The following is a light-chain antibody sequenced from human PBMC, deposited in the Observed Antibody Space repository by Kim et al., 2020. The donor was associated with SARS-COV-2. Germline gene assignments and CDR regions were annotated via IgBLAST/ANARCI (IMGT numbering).Light chain of an antibody. V-gene: IGLV3-1*01. CDR2: QNI. CDR3: QAWDSSTGVV. J-gene: IGLJ3*02. Sequence: VSPGQTASSTCSGEKLGDKYACWYQQKPGQSPVLVIYQNIKRPSGIPERFSGSNSGNTATLTISGAQAMDEADYYCQAWDSSTGVVFGGGTKLTVL. CDR1: KLGDKY.